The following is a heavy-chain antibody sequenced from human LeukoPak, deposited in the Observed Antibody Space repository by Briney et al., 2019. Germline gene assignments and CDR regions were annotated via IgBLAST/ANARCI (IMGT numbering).Heavy chain of an antibody. CDR2: IRSKAYGGTT. J-gene: IGHJ4*02. Sequence: GVLRLSCTASGFTFGDYAMSWFRQAPGKGLEWVGFIRSKAYGGTTEYAASVKGRFTISRDDSKSIAYLQMNSLKTEDTAVYYCTRDLDYYDSSGYSVYYFDYWGQGTLVTVSS. CDR1: GFTFGDYA. CDR3: TRDLDYYDSSGYSVYYFDY. V-gene: IGHV3-49*03. D-gene: IGHD3-22*01.